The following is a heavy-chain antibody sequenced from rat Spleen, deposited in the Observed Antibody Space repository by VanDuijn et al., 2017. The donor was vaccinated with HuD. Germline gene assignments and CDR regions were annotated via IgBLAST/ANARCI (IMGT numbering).Heavy chain of an antibody. D-gene: IGHD1-4*01. Sequence: EVRLVESGGGLVQPGRSLKLSCAASRFNFSDYTMAWVRQAPETGLEWFATIFYDGSRTYYRASVKGRFTISRDNARSILYLQMDSLGSEDTATYYCATQGITAPHFDYWGQGVMVTVSS. CDR3: ATQGITAPHFDY. CDR2: IFYDGSRT. CDR1: RFNFSDYT. V-gene: IGHV5S10*01. J-gene: IGHJ2*01.